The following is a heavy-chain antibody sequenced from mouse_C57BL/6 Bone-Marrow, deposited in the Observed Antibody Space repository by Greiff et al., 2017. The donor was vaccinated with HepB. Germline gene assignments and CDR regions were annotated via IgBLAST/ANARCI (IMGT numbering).Heavy chain of an antibody. Sequence: EVQGVESGPVLVKPGASVKMSCKASGYTFTDYYMNWVKQSHGKSLEWIGDINPYNGGTSYNQKFKGKATLTVDKSSSTAYMELNSLTSEDSAVYYCASDYFDYWGQGNTLTVSS. CDR3: ASDYFDY. J-gene: IGHJ2*01. CDR2: INPYNGGT. V-gene: IGHV1-19*01. CDR1: GYTFTDYY.